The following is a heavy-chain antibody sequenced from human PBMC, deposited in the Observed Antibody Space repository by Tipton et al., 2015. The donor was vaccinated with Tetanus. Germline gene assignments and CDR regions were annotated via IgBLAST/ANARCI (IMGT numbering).Heavy chain of an antibody. D-gene: IGHD6-19*01. J-gene: IGHJ4*02. CDR3: ARGIAVAGSGYFDY. CDR1: GGSFSGYY. Sequence: TLSLTCAVYGGSFSGYYWSWIRQPPGKGLEWIGEINHSGSTNYNPSLKSRVTISVDTSKNQFSLKLSSVTAADTAVYYCARGIAVAGSGYFDYWGQGTLVTVSS. V-gene: IGHV4-34*01. CDR2: INHSGST.